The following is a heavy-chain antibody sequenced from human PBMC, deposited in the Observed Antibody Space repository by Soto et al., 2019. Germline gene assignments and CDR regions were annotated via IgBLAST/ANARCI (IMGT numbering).Heavy chain of an antibody. V-gene: IGHV3-30*18. Sequence: PGGSLRLSCAASGFTFSSYGMHWVRQAPGKGLEWVAVISYDGSNKYYADSVKGRFTISRDNSKNTLYLQMNSLRAEDTAVYYCAKGAPMDYDFSSGYSWYYYYYMDVWGKGTTVTVSS. CDR3: AKGAPMDYDFSSGYSWYYYYYMDV. CDR2: ISYDGSNK. D-gene: IGHD3-3*01. CDR1: GFTFSSYG. J-gene: IGHJ6*03.